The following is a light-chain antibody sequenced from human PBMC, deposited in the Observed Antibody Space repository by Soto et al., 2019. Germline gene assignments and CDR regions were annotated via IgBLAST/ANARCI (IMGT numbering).Light chain of an antibody. J-gene: IGKJ3*01. CDR1: QSVSSSD. CDR3: QQYGSSPLFT. Sequence: EIVLTQFPGTLSLSPGERATLSCRASQSVSSSDLAWYRQKPGQAPRLLIYGASGRATGIPDRFSGSGSGTDFTLTISRLEPEDFAVYYCQQYGSSPLFTFGPGTKVDIK. V-gene: IGKV3-20*01. CDR2: GAS.